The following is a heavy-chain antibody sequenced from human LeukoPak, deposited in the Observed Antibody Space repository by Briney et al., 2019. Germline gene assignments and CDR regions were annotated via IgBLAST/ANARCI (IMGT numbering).Heavy chain of an antibody. D-gene: IGHD4-17*01. V-gene: IGHV4-39*01. CDR1: GGSISGSSYY. CDR2: GFYSGSA. J-gene: IGHJ4*02. CDR3: ARLRGAMTPVTSDFDY. Sequence: TSETLSLTCTVSGGSISGSSYYWAWIRQPPGKGLEWIGSGFYSGSAYYNPSLKSRVTISVGTSKNQFSLNLSSVTAADTAVYYCARLRGAMTPVTSDFDYWGQGTLVTVSS.